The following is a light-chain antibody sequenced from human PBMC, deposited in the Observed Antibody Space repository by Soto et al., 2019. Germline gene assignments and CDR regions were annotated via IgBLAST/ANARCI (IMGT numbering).Light chain of an antibody. CDR2: EVS. Sequence: QSVQTQPASVSGSPGQSITISCTGTSSDVGAYNYVSWYQQHPGKAPKLIISEVSNRPSGVSNRFSGSKSGNTASLTISGLQAEDEADYYCSSYTRSSTVVFGGGTKVTVL. V-gene: IGLV2-14*01. CDR3: SSYTRSSTVV. J-gene: IGLJ2*01. CDR1: SSDVGAYNY.